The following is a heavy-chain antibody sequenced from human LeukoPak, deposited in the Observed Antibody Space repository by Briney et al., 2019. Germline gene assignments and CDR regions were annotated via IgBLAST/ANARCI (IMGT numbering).Heavy chain of an antibody. V-gene: IGHV3-48*03. CDR2: ISSSGNTI. D-gene: IGHD3-22*01. Sequence: GGSLRLSCAAPGFTFNNFEMNWVRQAPGKGLEWVSYISSSGNTIYYADSVKGRFTISRDNAKNSLYLQMNSLRAEDTALYFCARGPPNYYDSSGYFYLWGQGTLVTVSS. J-gene: IGHJ4*02. CDR1: GFTFNNFE. CDR3: ARGPPNYYDSSGYFYL.